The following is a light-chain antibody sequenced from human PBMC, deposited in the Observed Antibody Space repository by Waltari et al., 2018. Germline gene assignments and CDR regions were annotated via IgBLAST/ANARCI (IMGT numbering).Light chain of an antibody. CDR3: SSYTSGSTSYV. Sequence: QSALTQPASVSGSPGQSITISCTGTSRDVGGYNYASWYQQHPGKAPKLMIYDVSKRPSGVSNRFSGSKSGNTASLTISGLQAEDEADFYCSSYTSGSTSYVFGTGTKVTVL. J-gene: IGLJ1*01. V-gene: IGLV2-14*01. CDR1: SRDVGGYNY. CDR2: DVS.